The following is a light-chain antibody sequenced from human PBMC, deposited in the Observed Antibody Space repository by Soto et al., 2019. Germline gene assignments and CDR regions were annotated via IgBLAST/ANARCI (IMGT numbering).Light chain of an antibody. J-gene: IGKJ2*01. CDR1: QSVSSSY. V-gene: IGKV3-20*01. CDR3: QQYGSSAVT. CDR2: GAS. Sequence: EIVLTQSPGTLSLSPGERVTLSCRASQSVSSSYLAWYQQKPGQAPRLLIYGASTRATGIPDRFGGSGSGTDFTLTISRLEPEDFAVYYCQQYGSSAVTFGQGTKLEIK.